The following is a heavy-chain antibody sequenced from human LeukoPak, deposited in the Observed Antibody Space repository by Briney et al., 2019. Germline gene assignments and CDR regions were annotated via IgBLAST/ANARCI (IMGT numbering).Heavy chain of an antibody. Sequence: GGSLRLSCAASGFTFSDYYMSWIRQAPGKGLEWVSSISGSGITIYYADSMWGRFTIYRDNAKKSLSLQMNSLRGEDTAVYYCARDRVAGGPPYYNYMDVWGKGTTVTVSS. CDR2: ISGSGITI. CDR1: GFTFSDYY. V-gene: IGHV3-11*01. J-gene: IGHJ6*03. D-gene: IGHD2-15*01. CDR3: ARDRVAGGPPYYNYMDV.